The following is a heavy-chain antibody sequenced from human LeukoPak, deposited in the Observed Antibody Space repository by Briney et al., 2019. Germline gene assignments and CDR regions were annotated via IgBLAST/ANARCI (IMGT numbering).Heavy chain of an antibody. CDR1: GFTFSSYV. CDR3: AKDRVYSGYNYFDY. D-gene: IGHD5-12*01. Sequence: GGSLRLSCAASGFTFSSYVMHWVRQAPGKGLEWVAFIRYDGSNKYYADSVKGRFTISRDNSKNTLYLQMNSLRAEDTAVYYCAKDRVYSGYNYFDYWGQGTLVTVSS. J-gene: IGHJ4*02. CDR2: IRYDGSNK. V-gene: IGHV3-30*02.